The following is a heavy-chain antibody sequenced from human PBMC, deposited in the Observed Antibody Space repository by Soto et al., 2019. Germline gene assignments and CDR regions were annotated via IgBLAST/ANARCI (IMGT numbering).Heavy chain of an antibody. V-gene: IGHV1-69*13. CDR1: GGTFSSCG. CDR2: IIPVFGRP. J-gene: IGHJ6*02. Sequence: SVKVSCKASGGTFSSCGISWVRQAPGQGLEWMGGIIPVFGRPNYAQRFRGRLTITADESTSTAYLELSSLSSEDTAVYYCASDLGCSSTRCSYYYYCGMDVWGQGTTVTVSS. D-gene: IGHD2-2*01. CDR3: ASDLGCSSTRCSYYYYCGMDV.